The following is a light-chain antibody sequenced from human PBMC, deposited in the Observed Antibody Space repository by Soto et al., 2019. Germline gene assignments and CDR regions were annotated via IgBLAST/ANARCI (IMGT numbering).Light chain of an antibody. J-gene: IGKJ5*01. CDR1: QSISSY. Sequence: DIQMTQYPSSLSASVGDRVTITCRASQSISSYLNWYQQKPGKAPKRLIYAASSLQSGDQSRFIGSRSGTDFTLTINSLQPEDFATYYFQLRYSVPRFVHRKRLEI. CDR2: AAS. V-gene: IGKV1-39*01. CDR3: QLRYSVPR.